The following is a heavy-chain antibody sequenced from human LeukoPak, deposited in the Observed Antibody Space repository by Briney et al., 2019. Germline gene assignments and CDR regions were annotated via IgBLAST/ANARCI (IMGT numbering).Heavy chain of an antibody. V-gene: IGHV3-23*01. D-gene: IGHD6-13*01. J-gene: IGHJ5*02. Sequence: GGSLRLSCAASGFTFSSYAMSWVRQAPGKGLEWVSANSGSGGSTYYADSVKGRFTISRDNSKNTLYLEMNSLRAEDTAVYYCAKDRSLGYSSSWYNWFDPWGQGTLVTVSS. CDR2: NSGSGGST. CDR1: GFTFSSYA. CDR3: AKDRSLGYSSSWYNWFDP.